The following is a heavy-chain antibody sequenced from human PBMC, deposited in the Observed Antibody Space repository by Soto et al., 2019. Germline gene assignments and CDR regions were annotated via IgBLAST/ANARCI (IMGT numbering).Heavy chain of an antibody. CDR1: GFSFSEHY. V-gene: IGHV3-11*01. CDR3: ARGHYGLEV. J-gene: IGHJ6*02. Sequence: QAQLVESGGGLVKPGGSLRLSCAASGFSFSEHYMSWIRQSPGKGFEWVSYTTPSGGDTFYTDSVKGRFTISRNNAMRSVDPQMTSLTVEDTAVYYCARGHYGLEVWGQGTTVTVSS. CDR2: TTPSGGDT.